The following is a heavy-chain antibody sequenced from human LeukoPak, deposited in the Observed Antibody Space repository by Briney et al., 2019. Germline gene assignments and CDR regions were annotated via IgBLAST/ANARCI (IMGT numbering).Heavy chain of an antibody. D-gene: IGHD2-15*01. J-gene: IGHJ5*02. CDR1: GFTFSSYA. CDR3: AKDPYRVVFATGNYLDP. Sequence: GGSLRLSCAASGFTFSSYAMSWVRQAPGKGLEWVAVISSDETNILYGDSVRGRFTVSRDNAKNTVYLQMNSLGADDTAVYYCAKDPYRVVFATGNYLDPWGQGTLVTVSS. V-gene: IGHV3-30*18. CDR2: ISSDETNI.